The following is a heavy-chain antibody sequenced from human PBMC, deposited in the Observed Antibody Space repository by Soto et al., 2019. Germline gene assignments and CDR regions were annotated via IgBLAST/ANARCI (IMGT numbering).Heavy chain of an antibody. J-gene: IGHJ6*02. D-gene: IGHD1-26*01. CDR3: ASAGSYYYGMDV. Sequence: ASVKVSCKASGGTFSSYAISWVRQAPGQGLEWMGGIIPIFGTANYAQKFQGRVTITADESTSTAYMELSSLRSEDTAVYYCASAGSYYYGMDVWGQGTTVTVSS. V-gene: IGHV1-69*13. CDR2: IIPIFGTA. CDR1: GGTFSSYA.